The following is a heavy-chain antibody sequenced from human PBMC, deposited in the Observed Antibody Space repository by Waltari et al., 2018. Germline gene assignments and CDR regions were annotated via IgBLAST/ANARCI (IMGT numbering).Heavy chain of an antibody. CDR1: GGSMSSYY. Sequence: QVQLLESGPGLVKPSETLSLTCTVSGGSMSSYYWTWIRQSPGKGLEWIGYMYYSGNTKYNSSLKSRVTIEVDTSKSQFSLKLRSVTAADTAVYYCARGWGYYAAGSFWDYYGMDVWGQGTKVTVS. V-gene: IGHV4-59*01. J-gene: IGHJ6*02. CDR2: MYYSGNT. CDR3: ARGWGYYAAGSFWDYYGMDV. D-gene: IGHD3-10*01.